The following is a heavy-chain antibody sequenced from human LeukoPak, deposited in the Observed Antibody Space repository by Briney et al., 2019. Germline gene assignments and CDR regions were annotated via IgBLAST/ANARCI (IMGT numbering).Heavy chain of an antibody. CDR3: VRDLGGRSGH. D-gene: IGHD1-26*01. CDR1: GFTFSSYA. V-gene: IGHV3-30-3*01. Sequence: GGSLRLSCAASGFTFSSYAMHWVRQAPGKGLEWVAVISYDGSNKYYADSVKGRSTIFRDNAKNTLYLQMNSLRAEDTAVYYCVRDLGGRSGHWGQGTLVTASS. J-gene: IGHJ4*02. CDR2: ISYDGSNK.